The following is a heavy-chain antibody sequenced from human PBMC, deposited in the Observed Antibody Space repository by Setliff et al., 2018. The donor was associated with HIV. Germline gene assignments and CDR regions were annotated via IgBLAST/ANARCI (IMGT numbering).Heavy chain of an antibody. V-gene: IGHV3-33*01. CDR3: ARAGVVEGYYYYYYMDV. CDR2: IWFDGSKK. CDR1: GFTFSSYA. Sequence: PGGSLRLSCAASGFTFSSYAMHWVRQAPGKGLEWVAVIWFDGSKKYYTDSVRGRFTISRDDAEKSVYLQMNSLRAEDTAVYYCARAGVVEGYYYYYYMDVWGKGTTVTVSS. J-gene: IGHJ6*03. D-gene: IGHD2-15*01.